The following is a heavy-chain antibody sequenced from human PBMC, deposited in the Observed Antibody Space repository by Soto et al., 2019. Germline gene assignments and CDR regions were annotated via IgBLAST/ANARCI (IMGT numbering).Heavy chain of an antibody. CDR3: TTLRFLEWDPLLQH. CDR2: FDPEVGET. J-gene: IGHJ1*01. CDR1: GYTLTELG. D-gene: IGHD3-3*01. V-gene: IGHV1-24*01. Sequence: GASVKVSCKVSGYTLTELGMHWVRQAPGKGLEWMGGFDPEVGETIYAQKFQGRVSMTEDISTDTAYMELSSLRSEDTAVYYCTTLRFLEWDPLLQHWGQGTLVTVSS.